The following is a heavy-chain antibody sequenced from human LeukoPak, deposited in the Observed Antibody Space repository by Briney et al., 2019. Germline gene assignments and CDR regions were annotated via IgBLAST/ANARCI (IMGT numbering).Heavy chain of an antibody. CDR2: INPKSGGT. CDR3: ARVIGLGELSLGH. Sequence: ASVKVSFKASGYTFTSYDINWVRQATRQGLEWMGWINPKSGGTNYAQKFQGRVTMTRDTSISTAYMELSRLSSDDAAVYFCARVIGLGELSLGHWGQGPLVTVSS. V-gene: IGHV1-2*02. D-gene: IGHD3-16*01. J-gene: IGHJ4*02. CDR1: GYTFTSYD.